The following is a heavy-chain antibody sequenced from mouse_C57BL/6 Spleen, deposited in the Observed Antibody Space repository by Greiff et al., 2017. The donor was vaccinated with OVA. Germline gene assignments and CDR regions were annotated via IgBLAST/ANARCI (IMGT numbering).Heavy chain of an antibody. J-gene: IGHJ2*01. CDR2: INPSTGGT. D-gene: IGHD1-1*01. Sequence: VQLLQSGPELVTPGASVKISCKASGYSFTGYYMNWVRQSPEKSLEWIGVINPSTGGTTYNQKFKAKATLSVDKSSSTAYRQLKSLTSEDAAVYYGARWPQDYYGSSGDYWGQGATLTVSS. CDR1: GYSFTGYY. V-gene: IGHV1-42*01. CDR3: ARWPQDYYGSSGDY.